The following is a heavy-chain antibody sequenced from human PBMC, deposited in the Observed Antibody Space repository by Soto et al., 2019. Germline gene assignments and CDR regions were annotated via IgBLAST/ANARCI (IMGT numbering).Heavy chain of an antibody. J-gene: IGHJ5*02. CDR2: IYYSGST. D-gene: IGHD3-10*01. Sequence: SETLSLTCTVSGGSISSGGYYWSWIRQHPGKGLEWIGYIYYSGSTYYNPSLKSRVTISVDTSKNQFSLKLSSVTAADTAVYYCAISRGVSWAYNWFDPWGQGTLVTVSS. V-gene: IGHV4-31*03. CDR3: AISRGVSWAYNWFDP. CDR1: GGSISSGGYY.